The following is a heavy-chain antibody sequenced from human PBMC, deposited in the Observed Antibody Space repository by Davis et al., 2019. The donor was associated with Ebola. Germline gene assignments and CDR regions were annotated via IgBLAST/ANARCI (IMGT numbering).Heavy chain of an antibody. D-gene: IGHD6-13*01. CDR1: GGSITRSNYD. V-gene: IGHV4-39*01. CDR2: VSYSGRS. CDR3: ARLKITGIAAAGTHFDS. J-gene: IGHJ5*01. Sequence: PSETLSLTCTVSGGSITRSNYDWGWIRQPPGTGLEWIGSVSYSGRSYYNPSLKSRVTVSVDPSKKQFSLNLTTVTAADTAVYYCARLKITGIAAAGTHFDSWGQGTLVTVSS.